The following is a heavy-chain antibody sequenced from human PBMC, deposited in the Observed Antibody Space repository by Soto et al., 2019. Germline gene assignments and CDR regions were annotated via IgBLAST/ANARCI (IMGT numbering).Heavy chain of an antibody. CDR3: ARGPLVAVTNFDY. D-gene: IGHD6-19*01. CDR2: INPNSGGT. J-gene: IGHJ4*02. V-gene: IGHV1-2*04. CDR1: GYTFTGYY. Sequence: ASVKVSCKGSGYTFTGYYMHWVLQAPGQGLEWMGWINPNSGGTNYAQKFQGWVTMTRDTSISTAYMELSRLRSDDTAVYYCARGPLVAVTNFDYWGQGTLVTVSS.